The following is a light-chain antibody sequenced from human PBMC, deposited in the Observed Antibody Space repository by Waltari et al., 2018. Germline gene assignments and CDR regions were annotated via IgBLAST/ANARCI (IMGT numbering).Light chain of an antibody. CDR1: QSPVYTDGISY. CDR2: KVS. Sequence: DVGLTQSPLSLPVTLGQPASISSRSSQSPVYTDGISYLNWFHQRPGQAPRRRIYKVSNRDSGVPDRFSGSGSGTDFTLMISSVEADDVGVYFCMQATHWPVTFGQGTRLEIK. V-gene: IGKV2-30*01. J-gene: IGKJ5*01. CDR3: MQATHWPVT.